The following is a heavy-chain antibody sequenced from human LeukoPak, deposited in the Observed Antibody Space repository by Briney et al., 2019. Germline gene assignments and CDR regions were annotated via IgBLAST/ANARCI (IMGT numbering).Heavy chain of an antibody. Sequence: GGSLGLSCAASGFSFRDFWMSWVRQSPGKGLEWVASINQGGSLNYYVDSVKGRFTISRDDAKSSLYVRMDSLRDEDTAVYYCARFGYSGWNLEYWGQGTLVTVSS. V-gene: IGHV3-7*01. CDR2: INQGGSLN. J-gene: IGHJ4*02. D-gene: IGHD5-12*01. CDR3: ARFGYSGWNLEY. CDR1: GFSFRDFW.